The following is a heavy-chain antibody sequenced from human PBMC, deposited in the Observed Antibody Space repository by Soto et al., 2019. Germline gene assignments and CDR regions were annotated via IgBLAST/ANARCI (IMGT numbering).Heavy chain of an antibody. J-gene: IGHJ4*02. CDR3: ARGLKGFYGSDY. D-gene: IGHD3-10*01. CDR1: EFTFSDYW. Sequence: EVQLVESGGGLIQPGGSLRLSCAASEFTFSDYWMHWVRQAPGKGLVWVSRIKYDATTTNYADSVRGRFTITRDNAKNTVYLQMDSLRADATGVYYCARGLKGFYGSDYWGQGTLVTVSS. CDR2: IKYDATTT. V-gene: IGHV3-74*01.